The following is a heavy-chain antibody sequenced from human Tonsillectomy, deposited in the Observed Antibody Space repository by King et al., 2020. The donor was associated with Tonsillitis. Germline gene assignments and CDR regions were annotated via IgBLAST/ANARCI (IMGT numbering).Heavy chain of an antibody. V-gene: IGHV3-74*01. CDR2: INGDGSTT. CDR3: ASPVPYSSSWFRAV. D-gene: IGHD6-13*01. Sequence: VQLVESGGGLVQPGGSLRLSCAASGFTFSSHWMQWVRQAPGKGLEWVSRINGDGSTTGYADSVKGRFTISRDNAKNTLYLQMKSLRAEDTAVYYCASPVPYSSSWFRAVWGKGTTVTVSS. J-gene: IGHJ6*04. CDR1: GFTFSSHW.